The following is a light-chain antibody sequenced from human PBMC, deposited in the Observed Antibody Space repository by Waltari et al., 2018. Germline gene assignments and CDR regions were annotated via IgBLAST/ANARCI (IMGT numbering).Light chain of an antibody. V-gene: IGKV3-20*01. CDR1: QSVTFDY. Sequence: EIVLTQSPGTLSLSTGEGAALSCRARQSVTFDYLAWYQHKPGQAPRLLIDGASSRATGIPDRFSGSGSGTDFTLTISRLEPEDFAVYYCKQYGSSPQTFAQGTKVEIK. J-gene: IGKJ1*01. CDR2: GAS. CDR3: KQYGSSPQT.